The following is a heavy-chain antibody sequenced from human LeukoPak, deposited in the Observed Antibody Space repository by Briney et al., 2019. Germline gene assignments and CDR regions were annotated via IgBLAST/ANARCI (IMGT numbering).Heavy chain of an antibody. CDR2: INPNSGGT. CDR1: GYTFTGYY. CDR3: ARNPYSGSYHFYYYYYGMDV. D-gene: IGHD1-26*01. V-gene: IGHV1-2*02. Sequence: EASVKVSCKAFGYTFTGYYMHWVRQAPGQGLEWMGWINPNSGGTNYAQKFQGRVTMTRDTSISTAYMELSRLRSDDTAVYYCARNPYSGSYHFYYYYYGMDVWGQGTTVTVSS. J-gene: IGHJ6*02.